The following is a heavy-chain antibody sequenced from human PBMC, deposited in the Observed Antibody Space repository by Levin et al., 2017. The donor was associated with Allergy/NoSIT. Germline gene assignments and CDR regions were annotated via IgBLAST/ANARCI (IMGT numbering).Heavy chain of an antibody. CDR1: GFTFSSYA. V-gene: IGHV3-30*04. Sequence: SCAASGFTFSSYAMHWVRQAPGKGLEWVAVISYDGSNKYYADSVKGRFTISRDNSKNTLYLQMNSLRAEDTAVYYCASKTYSYGSPWGQGTLVTVSS. CDR2: ISYDGSNK. D-gene: IGHD5-18*01. CDR3: ASKTYSYGSP. J-gene: IGHJ4*02.